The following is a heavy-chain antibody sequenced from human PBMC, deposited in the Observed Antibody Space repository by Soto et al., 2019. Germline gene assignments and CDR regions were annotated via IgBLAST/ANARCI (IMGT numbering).Heavy chain of an antibody. CDR3: AREETAWPLAYGLDV. V-gene: IGHV3-21*01. Sequence: GSLRLSCEASGFSFSTYSMHWVRQAPGKGLEWVSSIGRRSDIYYADSVKGRFTISRDNAKNSVSLQMNSLRDEDTAVYYCAREETAWPLAYGLDVWGQGTTVTVSS. J-gene: IGHJ6*02. CDR1: GFSFSTYS. CDR2: IGRRSDI. D-gene: IGHD2-21*02.